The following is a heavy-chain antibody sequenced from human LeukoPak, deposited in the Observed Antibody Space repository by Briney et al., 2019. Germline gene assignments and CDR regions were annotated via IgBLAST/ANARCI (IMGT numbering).Heavy chain of an antibody. CDR1: GFTFGDTW. J-gene: IGHJ4*02. Sequence: GGSLRLSCAASGFTFGDTWMNWVRRVPGQGLEWVANIKQDGSEKFYVASVKGRFTISRDNGKSSLYLQMNSLRAEDTALYYCATSYDMGWLIGYWGQGTLVTVSS. CDR2: IKQDGSEK. D-gene: IGHD3/OR15-3a*01. V-gene: IGHV3-7*03. CDR3: ATSYDMGWLIGY.